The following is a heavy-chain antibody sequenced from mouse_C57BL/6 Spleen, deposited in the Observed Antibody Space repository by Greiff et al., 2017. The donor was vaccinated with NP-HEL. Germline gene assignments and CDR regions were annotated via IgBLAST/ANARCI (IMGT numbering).Heavy chain of an antibody. J-gene: IGHJ1*03. Sequence: QVQLQQSGTELVKPGASVKLSCKASGYTFTSYWMHWVKQRPGQGLEWIGNINPSNGGTNYNEKFKSKATLTVDKSSSTAYMQLSSLTSEDSAVYYCARSLITTVVEDWYFDVWGTGTTVTVSS. CDR2: INPSNGGT. CDR1: GYTFTSYW. CDR3: ARSLITTVVEDWYFDV. V-gene: IGHV1-53*01. D-gene: IGHD1-1*01.